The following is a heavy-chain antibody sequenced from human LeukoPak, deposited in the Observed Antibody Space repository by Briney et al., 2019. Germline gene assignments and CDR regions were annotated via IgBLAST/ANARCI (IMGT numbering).Heavy chain of an antibody. CDR1: A. CDR2: ISGSGGRT. CDR3: AKEKYNSGWYTFDY. V-gene: IGHV3-23*01. J-gene: IGHJ4*02. D-gene: IGHD6-19*01. Sequence: AMXXVRQAPGXGVXGVSTISGSGGRTYYADSLKGGFTISRDNSKNTLYLQMNSLRAEDTAIYYCAKEKYNSGWYTFDYWGQGTLVTVSS.